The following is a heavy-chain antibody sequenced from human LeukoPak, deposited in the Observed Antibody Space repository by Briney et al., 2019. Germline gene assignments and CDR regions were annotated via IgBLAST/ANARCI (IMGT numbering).Heavy chain of an antibody. V-gene: IGHV3-30*02. Sequence: GGSLRLSCAASGFTFSNYGMHWVRQAPGKGLEWVAFIRYDGSNKYYADSVKGRFTISRDNSKNTVYLQMNSLRAEDTAVYYCAQDRRDIVVVPDAALDYWGQGTLVTVSS. D-gene: IGHD2-2*01. CDR2: IRYDGSNK. CDR1: GFTFSNYG. CDR3: AQDRRDIVVVPDAALDY. J-gene: IGHJ4*02.